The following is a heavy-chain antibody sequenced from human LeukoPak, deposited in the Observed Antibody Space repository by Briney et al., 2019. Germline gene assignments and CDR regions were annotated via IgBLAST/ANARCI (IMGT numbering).Heavy chain of an antibody. D-gene: IGHD6-19*01. J-gene: IGHJ4*02. V-gene: IGHV4-59*01. CDR1: GASISSYY. CDR3: ARSGGYSSPQNY. Sequence: SETLSLTCTVSGASISSYYWSWIRQPPGKGLEWIGDIYYSGSIKYNPSLKSRVTMSVDTSKNQFSLKLSSVTAADTAVYYCARSGGYSSPQNYWGQGTLVTVSS. CDR2: IYYSGSI.